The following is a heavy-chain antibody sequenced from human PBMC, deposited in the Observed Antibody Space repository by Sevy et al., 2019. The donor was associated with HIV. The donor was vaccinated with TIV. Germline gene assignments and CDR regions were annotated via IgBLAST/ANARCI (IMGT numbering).Heavy chain of an antibody. CDR3: ATAAYCSGDCHSFLLYYSYGMDV. J-gene: IGHJ6*02. D-gene: IGHD2-21*02. Sequence: GGSLRLSCAVSGFTLHDYGMNWVRQAPGKGLEWVSYISSSGNIIFYTESVKGRFTISRDIALNSLYLQMNSLRAEDTAVYYCATAAYCSGDCHSFLLYYSYGMDVWGQGTTVTVSS. CDR2: ISSSGNII. V-gene: IGHV3-48*01. CDR1: GFTLHDYG.